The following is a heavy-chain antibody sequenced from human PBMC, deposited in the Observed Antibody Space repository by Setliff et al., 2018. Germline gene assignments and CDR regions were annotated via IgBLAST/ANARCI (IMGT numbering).Heavy chain of an antibody. CDR1: GYTLSNSI. J-gene: IGHJ4*02. Sequence: ASVKVSCKASGYTLSNSILSWVRQAPGQGLEWVGWISAYNGKTYSAQKFQDRVTLTTDTSTNTGYLELRDLRSDDTAVYYCLRLVRYCTKIACQATSGDEVWGLGTLVTVSS. CDR2: ISAYNGKT. V-gene: IGHV1-18*04. D-gene: IGHD2-8*01. CDR3: LRLVRYCTKIACQATSGDEV.